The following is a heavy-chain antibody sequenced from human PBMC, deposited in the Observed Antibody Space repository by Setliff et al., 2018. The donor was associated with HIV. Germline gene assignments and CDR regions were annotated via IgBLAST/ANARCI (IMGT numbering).Heavy chain of an antibody. V-gene: IGHV1-18*04. Sequence: ASVKVSCKASGYTFTGYYMHWVRQAPGQGLEWMGWISAYNGNTNYAQKLQGRVTMTTDTSTSTAYMELSSLRSEDTAVYYCARSPGDYLFDYWGQGTLVTVSS. CDR2: ISAYNGNT. CDR3: ARSPGDYLFDY. CDR1: GYTFTGYY. D-gene: IGHD4-17*01. J-gene: IGHJ4*02.